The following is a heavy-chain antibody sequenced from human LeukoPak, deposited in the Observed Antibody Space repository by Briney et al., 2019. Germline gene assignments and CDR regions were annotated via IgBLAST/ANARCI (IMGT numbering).Heavy chain of an antibody. CDR3: ARAGYCTKGVCYYFDY. CDR2: IYYSGST. V-gene: IGHV4-59*01. D-gene: IGHD2-8*01. J-gene: IGHJ4*02. CDR1: GGSISSYY. Sequence: SSETLSLTCTVSGGSISSYYWSWIRQPPGKGLEWIGYIYYSGSTNYNPSLKSRVTISVDTSKNQFSLKLSSVTAADTAVYYCARAGYCTKGVCYYFDYWGQGTLVTVSS.